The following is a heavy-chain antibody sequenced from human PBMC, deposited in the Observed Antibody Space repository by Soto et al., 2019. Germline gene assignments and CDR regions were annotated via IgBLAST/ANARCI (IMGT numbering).Heavy chain of an antibody. D-gene: IGHD3-10*01. J-gene: IGHJ4*02. CDR2: IRSKANSYAT. CDR3: TVNYFGSGSFSY. Sequence: EVQLVESGGGLVQPGGSLKLSCAASGFTFIVSTMPWVRQASGKGREWVVRIRSKANSYATAYPAPVKGRSTISRDDSKNTAYLQMNSLRTEDTAVYYCTVNYFGSGSFSYWGQGTLVTVSS. CDR1: GFTFIVST. V-gene: IGHV3-73*02.